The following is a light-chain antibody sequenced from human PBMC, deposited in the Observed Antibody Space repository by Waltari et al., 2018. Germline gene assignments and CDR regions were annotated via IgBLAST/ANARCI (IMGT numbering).Light chain of an antibody. Sequence: SSELTQGPAVSVALGQTVRITCQGDSLGTYYASWYQQKPGQAPVLVIYGKNNRPSGIPDRFSASISGNTASLIITGTQAEDEADYYCNSRDTTGNGFVFGTGTKVTVL. CDR1: SLGTYY. CDR3: NSRDTTGNGFV. CDR2: GKN. J-gene: IGLJ1*01. V-gene: IGLV3-19*01.